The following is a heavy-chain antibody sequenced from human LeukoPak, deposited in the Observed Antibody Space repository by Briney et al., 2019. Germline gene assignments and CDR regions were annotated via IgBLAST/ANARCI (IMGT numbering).Heavy chain of an antibody. J-gene: IGHJ4*02. CDR3: ARDGTAMHDY. CDR1: GFTFSSYG. D-gene: IGHD5-18*01. V-gene: IGHV3-33*01. CDR2: VWYDGSNK. Sequence: GGSLRLSCAASGFTFSSYGMHWVRRAPGKGLEWVAVVWYDGSNKYYADSVKGRFTISRDNSKNTLYLQMNSLRAEDTAVYCCARDGTAMHDYWGQGTLVTVSS.